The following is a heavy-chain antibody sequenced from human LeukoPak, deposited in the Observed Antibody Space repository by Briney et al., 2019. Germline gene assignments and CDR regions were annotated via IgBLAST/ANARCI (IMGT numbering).Heavy chain of an antibody. CDR1: GGSVSSGSYY. CDR3: ARDGRFPPEVLPRYFDY. D-gene: IGHD1-26*01. Sequence: SETLSLTCTVSGGSVSSGSYYWGWIRQPPGKGLEWIGNIYYSGSTYYNPSLKSRVTISVETSKNQFSLKLSSVTAADTAVYYCARDGRFPPEVLPRYFDYWGQGTLVTVSS. V-gene: IGHV4-39*07. CDR2: IYYSGST. J-gene: IGHJ4*02.